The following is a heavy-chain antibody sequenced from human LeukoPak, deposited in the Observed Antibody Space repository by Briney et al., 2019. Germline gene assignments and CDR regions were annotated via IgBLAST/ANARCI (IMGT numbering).Heavy chain of an antibody. J-gene: IGHJ4*02. D-gene: IGHD5-24*01. CDR3: ARALVDGYKELGY. V-gene: IGHV1-18*01. CDR1: GYTFTTYG. Sequence: ASVKVSCKASGYTFTTYGITWVRQAPRQGVEWMGWISAYNGNTNYAQKFQGRVAMTTDTSTSTAYMELRSLRFDDTAVYYCARALVDGYKELGYWGQGTLVTVSS. CDR2: ISAYNGNT.